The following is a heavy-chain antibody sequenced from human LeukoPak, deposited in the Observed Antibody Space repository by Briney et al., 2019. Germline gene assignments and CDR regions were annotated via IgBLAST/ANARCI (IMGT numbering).Heavy chain of an antibody. CDR3: ARDQWSSGRLDLDY. J-gene: IGHJ4*02. CDR1: GFTFSSYA. CDR2: IPYDGSNK. D-gene: IGHD3-10*01. V-gene: IGHV3-30*04. Sequence: PGRSLRLSCAASGFTFSSYAMHWVRQAPGKGLEWVAVIPYDGSNKYYADSVKGRFTISRDNSKNTLYLQMNSLRAEDTAVYYCARDQWSSGRLDLDYWGQGTLVTVSS.